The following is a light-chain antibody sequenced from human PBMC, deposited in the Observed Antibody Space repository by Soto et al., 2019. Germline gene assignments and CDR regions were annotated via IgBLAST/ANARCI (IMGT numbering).Light chain of an antibody. V-gene: IGKV1-39*01. CDR1: QSISSY. J-gene: IGKJ1*01. Sequence: DIQMTQSPSSLSASVGDRVTIPCRASQSISSYLNWYQQKPGKAPKLLIYAASSLQSGVPSRFSGSGSGTDFTLTISRLEPEDFAVYYCQQYVNSPRTFGQGTKVDIK. CDR3: QQYVNSPRT. CDR2: AAS.